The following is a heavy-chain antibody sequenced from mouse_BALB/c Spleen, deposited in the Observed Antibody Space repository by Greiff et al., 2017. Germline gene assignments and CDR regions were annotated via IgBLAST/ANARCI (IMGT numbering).Heavy chain of an antibody. Sequence: EVKLQESGPELVKPGASVKMSCKASGYTFTSYVMHWVKQKPGQGLEWIGYINPYNDGTKYNEKFKGKATLTSDKSSSTAYMELSSLTSEDSAVYYCARTYGNYVYYAMDYWGQGTSVTVSS. CDR2: INPYNDGT. CDR3: ARTYGNYVYYAMDY. V-gene: IGHV1-14*01. D-gene: IGHD2-1*01. CDR1: GYTFTSYV. J-gene: IGHJ4*01.